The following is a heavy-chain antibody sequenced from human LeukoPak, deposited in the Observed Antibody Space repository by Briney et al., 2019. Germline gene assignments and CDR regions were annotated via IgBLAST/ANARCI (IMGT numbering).Heavy chain of an antibody. CDR2: INHSGST. Sequence: SETLSLTCAVYGGSFSGYYWSWIRQPPGKGLEWIGEINHSGSTNYNPSLKSRVTISVDTSKNQFSLKLSSVTAADTAVYYCARDPRLWFGAARFDYWGQGTLVTVSS. CDR1: GGSFSGYY. CDR3: ARDPRLWFGAARFDY. J-gene: IGHJ4*02. D-gene: IGHD3-10*01. V-gene: IGHV4-34*01.